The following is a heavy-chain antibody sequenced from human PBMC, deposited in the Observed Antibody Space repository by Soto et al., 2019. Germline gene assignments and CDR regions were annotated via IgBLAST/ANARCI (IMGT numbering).Heavy chain of an antibody. Sequence: QTVGSLRLSCAASGFTFSSYAMSWVRQAPGKGLEWVSAISGSGGSTYYADSVKGRFTISRDNSKNTLYLQMNSLRAEDTAVYYCATGGFYGLYFQHWGQGTLVTVSS. CDR3: ATGGFYGLYFQH. CDR2: ISGSGGST. CDR1: GFTFSSYA. V-gene: IGHV3-23*01. J-gene: IGHJ1*01. D-gene: IGHD3-16*01.